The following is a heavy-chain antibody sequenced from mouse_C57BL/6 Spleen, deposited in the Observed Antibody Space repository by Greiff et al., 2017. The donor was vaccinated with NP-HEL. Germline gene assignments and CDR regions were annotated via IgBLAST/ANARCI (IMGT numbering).Heavy chain of an antibody. CDR3: AREGTGYAMDY. J-gene: IGHJ4*01. CDR2: ISSGGSYT. D-gene: IGHD3-3*01. CDR1: GFTFSSYG. Sequence: EVQLVESGGDLVKPGGSLKLSCAASGFTFSSYGMSWVRQTPAKRLEWVATISSGGSYTSYPDSVKGRFTFSRDNAKNTLYLQMSSLKSEDTAMDYCAREGTGYAMDYWGQGTSVTVSS. V-gene: IGHV5-6*01.